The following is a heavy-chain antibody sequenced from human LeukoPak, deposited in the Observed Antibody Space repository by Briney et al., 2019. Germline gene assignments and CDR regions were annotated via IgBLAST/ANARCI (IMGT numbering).Heavy chain of an antibody. J-gene: IGHJ4*02. V-gene: IGHV3-30*03. D-gene: IGHD4-23*01. CDR1: RFTFSNYV. Sequence: PGRSLRLSCAASRFTFSNYVMHWVRQAPGKGLEWVAVISSEGSKKSYADSVKGRFTISRDNSKNTLYLEMNSVRPQDTAVYYCARGAHKRDDYGGFFDYWGQGTLVTVSS. CDR3: ARGAHKRDDYGGFFDY. CDR2: ISSEGSKK.